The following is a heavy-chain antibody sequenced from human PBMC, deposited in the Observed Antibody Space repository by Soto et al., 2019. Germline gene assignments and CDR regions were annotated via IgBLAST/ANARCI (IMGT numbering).Heavy chain of an antibody. Sequence: GGSLRLSCAASGFTFSSYWMSWVRQAPGKGLEWVANINQDGSDKYYVDSVKGRFTISRDNAKNSLFLQMNSLRADNTAVYYCARAVYGSSSDPDSWGQGTRVTVSS. CDR3: ARAVYGSSSDPDS. J-gene: IGHJ5*01. CDR1: GFTFSSYW. CDR2: INQDGSDK. D-gene: IGHD6-6*01. V-gene: IGHV3-7*03.